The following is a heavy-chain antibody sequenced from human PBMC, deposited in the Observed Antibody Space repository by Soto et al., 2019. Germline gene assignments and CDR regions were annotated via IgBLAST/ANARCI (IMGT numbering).Heavy chain of an antibody. D-gene: IGHD3-22*01. J-gene: IGHJ4*02. CDR1: GFTFSSYE. Sequence: GGSLRLSCAASGFTFSSYEMNWVRQAPGKGLEWVSYISSSGSTIYYADSVKGRFTISRDNAKNSLYLQMNSLRAEDTAVYYCARAEYYYDSSGYYFDYWGQGTLVTVSS. CDR3: ARAEYYYDSSGYYFDY. CDR2: ISSSGSTI. V-gene: IGHV3-48*03.